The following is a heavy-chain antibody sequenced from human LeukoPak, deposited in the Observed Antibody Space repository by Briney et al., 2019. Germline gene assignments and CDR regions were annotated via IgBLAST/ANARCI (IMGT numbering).Heavy chain of an antibody. CDR1: GGSISSYY. V-gene: IGHV4-59*12. D-gene: IGHD5-18*01. J-gene: IGHJ4*02. CDR2: IYYSGST. CDR3: ARDGYSYGSGFDY. Sequence: SETLSLTCTVSGGSISSYYWSWIRQPPGKGLEWIGYIYYSGSTNYNPSLKSRVTISVDTSKNQFSLKLSSVTAADTAVYYCARDGYSYGSGFDYWGQGTLVTVSS.